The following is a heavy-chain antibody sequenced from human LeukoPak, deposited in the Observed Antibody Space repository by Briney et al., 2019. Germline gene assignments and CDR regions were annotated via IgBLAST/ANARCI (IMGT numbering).Heavy chain of an antibody. D-gene: IGHD1-26*01. CDR3: ARDPGIVGASNFDY. Sequence: GASVKVSCKASGYTFTSYAMHWVRQAPGQRLEWMGWINAGNGNTKYSQKFQGRVTITRDTSASTAYTALSSLRSEDTAVYYCARDPGIVGASNFDYWGQGTLVTVSS. J-gene: IGHJ4*02. CDR2: INAGNGNT. V-gene: IGHV1-3*01. CDR1: GYTFTSYA.